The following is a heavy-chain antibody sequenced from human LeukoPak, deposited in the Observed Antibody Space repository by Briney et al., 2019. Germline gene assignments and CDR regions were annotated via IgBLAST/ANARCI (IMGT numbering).Heavy chain of an antibody. J-gene: IGHJ4*02. CDR3: ARSPVAAGSTLGNY. CDR1: GGSVSSGSYY. Sequence: PSETLSLTCTVSGGSVSSGSYYWSWIRQPPGEGLEWIGYIYYSGSTNYNPSLKSRVTISVDTSKNQFSLKLSSVTAADTAVYYCARSPVAAGSTLGNYWGQGTLVTVSS. D-gene: IGHD6-13*01. V-gene: IGHV4-61*01. CDR2: IYYSGST.